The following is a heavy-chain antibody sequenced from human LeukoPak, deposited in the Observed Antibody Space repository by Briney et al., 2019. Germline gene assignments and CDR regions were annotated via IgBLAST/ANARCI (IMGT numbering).Heavy chain of an antibody. CDR3: VKGSWYFPRHFDY. J-gene: IGHJ4*02. Sequence: PGGSLRLSCSASGFTFSNYAMHCVRQVPGKGLEYVSAISSNGGSTYHADSVKGRFTISRDNSKNTLYLQMSSLRAEDTAVYYCVKGSWYFPRHFDYWGQGTLVTVSS. V-gene: IGHV3-64D*09. CDR2: ISSNGGST. CDR1: GFTFSNYA. D-gene: IGHD3-9*01.